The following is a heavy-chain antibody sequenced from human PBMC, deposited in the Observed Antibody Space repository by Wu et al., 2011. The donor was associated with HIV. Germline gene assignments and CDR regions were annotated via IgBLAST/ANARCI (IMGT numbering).Heavy chain of an antibody. CDR2: MNPNSGNT. J-gene: IGHJ6*03. V-gene: IGHV1-8*02. Sequence: QVQLVQSGAEVKKPGASVKVSCKASGYTFTSYDINWVRQATGQGLEWMGWMNPNSGNTGYAQKFQGRVTMTRNTSISTAYMELSSLRSEDTAVYYCARVGSDCSSTSCYSHYYYYMDVWGKGTRSPS. CDR3: ARVGSDCSSTSCYSHYYYYMDV. CDR1: GYTFTSYD. D-gene: IGHD2-2*01.